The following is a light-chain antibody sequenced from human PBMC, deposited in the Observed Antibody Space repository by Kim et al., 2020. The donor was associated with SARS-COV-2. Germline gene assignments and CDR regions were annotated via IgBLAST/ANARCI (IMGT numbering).Light chain of an antibody. CDR3: QQFSNRLT. CDR2: DAS. CDR1: QSVGCS. J-gene: IGKJ4*01. V-gene: IGKV3-11*01. Sequence: EIVLTQSPATLSLSPGERATLSCRASQSVGCSLAWYQQKPGQAPRLLIYDASNRATDIPGRFSGSGSGTDFTLTISSLEPEDFGIYYCQQFSNRLTFGGGTKVDIK.